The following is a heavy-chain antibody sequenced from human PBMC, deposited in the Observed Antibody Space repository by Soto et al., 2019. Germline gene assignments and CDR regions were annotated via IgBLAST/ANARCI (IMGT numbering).Heavy chain of an antibody. D-gene: IGHD3-10*01. V-gene: IGHV3-15*07. J-gene: IGHJ4*02. CDR2: IKSKTDGGTT. CDR3: TTDWNYYGSGSPVDLLGV. Sequence: SGGSLRLSCAASGFTFSNAWMNWVRQAPGKGLEWVGRIKSKTDGGTTDYAAPVKGRFTISRDDSKNTLYLQMNSLKTEDTAVYYCTTDWNYYGSGSPVDLLGVWGQGTLVTVSS. CDR1: GFTFSNAW.